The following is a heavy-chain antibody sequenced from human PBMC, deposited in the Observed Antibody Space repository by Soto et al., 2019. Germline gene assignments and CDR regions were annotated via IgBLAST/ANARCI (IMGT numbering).Heavy chain of an antibody. D-gene: IGHD3-16*01. J-gene: IGHJ5*02. V-gene: IGHV3-23*01. CDR2: ISGSGLST. Sequence: GGSLRLSCAASGFTFSSYAMSWVRQAPGKGLEWVSAISGSGLSTYYADSVKGRFTISRDNSKNTLYLQMNSLRDEDTAVYYCAREGVILNWFDPWGQGTLVTVSS. CDR1: GFTFSSYA. CDR3: AREGVILNWFDP.